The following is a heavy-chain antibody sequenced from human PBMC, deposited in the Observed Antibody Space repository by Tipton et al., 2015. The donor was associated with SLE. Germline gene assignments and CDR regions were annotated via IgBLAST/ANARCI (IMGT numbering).Heavy chain of an antibody. CDR3: ARGRVYDGVYYYYMDV. D-gene: IGHD5/OR15-5a*01. Sequence: TLSLTCTVSGGSISSYYWSWIRQSPGKGLEWIGYIYTSGSTNYNPSLKSRVTISVDTSKNQFSLKLSSVTAADTAVYYCARGRVYDGVYYYYMDVWGKGTTVTVSS. CDR1: GGSISSYY. J-gene: IGHJ6*03. V-gene: IGHV4-4*08. CDR2: IYTSGST.